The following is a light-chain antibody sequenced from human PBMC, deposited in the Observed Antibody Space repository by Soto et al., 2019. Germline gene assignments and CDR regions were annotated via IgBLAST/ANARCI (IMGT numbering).Light chain of an antibody. J-gene: IGLJ1*01. V-gene: IGLV2-14*01. Sequence: QSVLTQHASVSGSPGQSITISCTGPSSDVGGYNYVSWYQQHPGKAPKLMIYEVSNRPSGVSNRFSGSKSGSTASLTISGLQAEDEADYYCSSYTSSNTLVFGTGTKVTVL. CDR1: SSDVGGYNY. CDR2: EVS. CDR3: SSYTSSNTLV.